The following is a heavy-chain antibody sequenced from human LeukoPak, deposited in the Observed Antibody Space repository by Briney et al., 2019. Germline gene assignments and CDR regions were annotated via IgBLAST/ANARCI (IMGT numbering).Heavy chain of an antibody. V-gene: IGHV1-8*01. D-gene: IGHD2-8*02. Sequence: GASVKVSCKASGYTFTSYDINWVRQATGQGLEWMGWMDPNSGNTGYAQKFQGRVTMTRNTSISTAYMELSSLRSEDTAVYYCARSVLGIRSDGFDYWGQGTLVTVSS. CDR2: MDPNSGNT. CDR1: GYTFTSYD. J-gene: IGHJ4*02. CDR3: ARSVLGIRSDGFDY.